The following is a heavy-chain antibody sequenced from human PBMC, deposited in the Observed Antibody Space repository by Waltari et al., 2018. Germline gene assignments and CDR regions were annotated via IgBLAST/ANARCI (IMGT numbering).Heavy chain of an antibody. Sequence: EVQLVESGGHLVKPGGSLRLSCVASGFPFSQAWMNWVRQVPGKGLEWVGRNKRQTDGGTADYGAPVKGKFTISRDDSKNTLFLQINSLTTEDTGVYYCTTDRYIRGDFWGQGTRVTVSS. J-gene: IGHJ4*02. CDR2: NKRQTDGGTA. V-gene: IGHV3-15*07. D-gene: IGHD3-3*02. CDR3: TTDRYIRGDF. CDR1: GFPFSQAW.